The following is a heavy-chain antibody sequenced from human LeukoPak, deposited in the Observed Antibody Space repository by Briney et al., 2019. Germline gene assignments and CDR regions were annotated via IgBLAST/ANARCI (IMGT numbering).Heavy chain of an antibody. CDR1: GGSISSYY. Sequence: SETLSLTCTVSGGSISSYYWSWIRQPPGKGLEWIGYIYTSGSTNYNPSLKSRVTISVDTSKNQFFLKLSSVTAADTAVYYCARLTGVDYMDVWGKGTTVTVSS. CDR2: IYTSGST. J-gene: IGHJ6*03. D-gene: IGHD1-14*01. V-gene: IGHV4-4*09. CDR3: ARLTGVDYMDV.